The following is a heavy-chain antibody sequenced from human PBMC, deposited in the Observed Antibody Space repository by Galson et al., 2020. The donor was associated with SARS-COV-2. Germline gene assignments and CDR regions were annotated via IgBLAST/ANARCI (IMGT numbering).Heavy chain of an antibody. CDR2: ITSTGSTI. J-gene: IGHJ6*03. V-gene: IGHV3-48*03. Sequence: GGSLRLSCVASGFPLRSYEMVWVRQAPGKGLEWISYITSTGSTIYYADSVKGRLTISRDNAKNSLYLQMNSLTAADTAIYYCARDPSADPLRAYMDVWGKGTTVTVSS. D-gene: IGHD6-19*01. CDR1: GFPLRSYE. CDR3: ARDPSADPLRAYMDV.